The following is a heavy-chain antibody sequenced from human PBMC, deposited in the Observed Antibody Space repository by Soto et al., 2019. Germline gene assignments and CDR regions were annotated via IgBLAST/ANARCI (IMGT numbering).Heavy chain of an antibody. J-gene: IGHJ5*02. V-gene: IGHV4-31*03. CDR1: GGSISSGGYY. CDR2: IYYSGST. D-gene: IGHD2-2*01. CDR3: ARECHAYQLLQVNWFDP. Sequence: QVQLQESGPGLVKPSQTLSLTCTVSGGSISSGGYYWSWIRQHPGKGLEWIGYIYYSGSTYYNPSLKSRVTISVDTSKNQFSLKLSSVTAADTAVYYWARECHAYQLLQVNWFDPWGQGTLVTVSS.